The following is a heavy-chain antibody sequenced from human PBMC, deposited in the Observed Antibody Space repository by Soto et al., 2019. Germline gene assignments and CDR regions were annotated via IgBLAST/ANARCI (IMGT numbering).Heavy chain of an antibody. Sequence: EVQLVESGGGLVQPGGSLRLSCVASGFSFNTASMSWVRQAPGKGLEWLGRIKTNAADGTAVYAAPVQGRFTMSRDDSRNTLYLEMNSLKLEDTAVYYCTIYAGFSRVWGQGILVTVSS. CDR3: TIYAGFSRV. CDR1: GFSFNTAS. J-gene: IGHJ4*02. V-gene: IGHV3-15*05. CDR2: IKTNAADGTA. D-gene: IGHD3-3*02.